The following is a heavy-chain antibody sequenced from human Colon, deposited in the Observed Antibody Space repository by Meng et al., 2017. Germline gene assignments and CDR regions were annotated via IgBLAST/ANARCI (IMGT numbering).Heavy chain of an antibody. D-gene: IGHD4-23*01. CDR1: GYTFTDYY. CDR2: INPNSGGK. Sequence: CGAGVMKPEDSVNVSCKASGYTFTDYYMHWVRQAPGKGLEWIGRINPNSGGKNDAQKFQGRVTMTRDTSISTAYMELSRLRSDDTAVYYCARENGGSDDYGGNFDYWGQGTLVTVSS. CDR3: ARENGGSDDYGGNFDY. V-gene: IGHV1-2*06. J-gene: IGHJ4*02.